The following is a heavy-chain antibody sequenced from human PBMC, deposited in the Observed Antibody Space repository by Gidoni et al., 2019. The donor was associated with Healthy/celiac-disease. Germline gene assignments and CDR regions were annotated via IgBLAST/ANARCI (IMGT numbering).Heavy chain of an antibody. CDR3: ARDRSGLEWLLNADPGTYFDY. J-gene: IGHJ4*02. D-gene: IGHD3-3*01. CDR1: GYTFTSYG. V-gene: IGHV1-18*01. Sequence: QVQLVQSGAEVKKPGASVQVSCKASGYTFTSYGISWVRQAPGQGLEWMGWISAYNGNTNYAQKLQGRVTMTTDTSTSTAYMELRSLRSDDTAVYYCARDRSGLEWLLNADPGTYFDYWGQGTLVTVSS. CDR2: ISAYNGNT.